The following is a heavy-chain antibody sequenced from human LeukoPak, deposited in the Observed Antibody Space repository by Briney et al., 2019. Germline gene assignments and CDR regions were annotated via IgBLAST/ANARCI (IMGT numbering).Heavy chain of an antibody. V-gene: IGHV1-2*02. CDR2: INPNSGYT. CDR3: AREEANTRIHFDY. D-gene: IGHD3-22*01. CDR1: GYTFTGYY. Sequence: ASVKVSCKASGYTFTGYYIHWVRQAPGQELEWMVYINPNSGYTNYAQKFQDRVTVTRDTSISTAYMELSRLRSDDTAVYYCAREEANTRIHFDYWGQGTLVTVSS. J-gene: IGHJ4*02.